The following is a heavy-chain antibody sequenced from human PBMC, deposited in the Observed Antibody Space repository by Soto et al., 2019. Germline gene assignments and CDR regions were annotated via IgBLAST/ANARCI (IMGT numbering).Heavy chain of an antibody. CDR2: INPNSGGT. Sequence: SVKVSCKASGYPFTGYYMHWVRQAPGQGLEWMGWINPNSGGTNYAQKFQGRVTMTRDTSISTAYMELSRLRSDDTAVYYCERPWITMIVAKSDTDALHSSGKGTMAIV. J-gene: IGHJ3*02. D-gene: IGHD3-22*01. CDR1: GYPFTGYY. CDR3: ERPWITMIVAKSDTDALHS. V-gene: IGHV1-2*02.